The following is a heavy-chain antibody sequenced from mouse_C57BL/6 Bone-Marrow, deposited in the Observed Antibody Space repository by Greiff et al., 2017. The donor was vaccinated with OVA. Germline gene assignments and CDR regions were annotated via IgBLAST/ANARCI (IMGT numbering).Heavy chain of an antibody. CDR2: IYPRSGNT. CDR1: GYTFTSYG. CDR3: ARSDAYYFDY. Sequence: VKLMESGAELARPGASVKLSCKASGYTFTSYGISWVKQRTGQGLEWIGEIYPRSGNTYYNEKFKGKATLTADKSSSTAYMELRSLTSEDSAVYFCARSDAYYFDYWGQGTTLTVSS. V-gene: IGHV1-81*01. J-gene: IGHJ2*01.